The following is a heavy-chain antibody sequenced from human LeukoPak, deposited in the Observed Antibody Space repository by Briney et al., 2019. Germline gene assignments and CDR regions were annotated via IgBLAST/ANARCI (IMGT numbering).Heavy chain of an antibody. V-gene: IGHV4-59*08. CDR2: IYYSGST. CDR3: ARRYCSSTICSRDWFDP. CDR1: GGSISSYY. D-gene: IGHD2-2*01. J-gene: IGHJ5*02. Sequence: SETLSLTCTVSGGSISSYYWSWIRQPPGKGLEWIGYIYYSGSTNYNPSLKSRVTISVDTSKNQFSLKLSSVTAADTAVYYCARRYCSSTICSRDWFDPWGQGTLVTVSS.